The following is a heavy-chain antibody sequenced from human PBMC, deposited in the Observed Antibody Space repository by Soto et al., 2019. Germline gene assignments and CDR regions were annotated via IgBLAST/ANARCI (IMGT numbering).Heavy chain of an antibody. J-gene: IGHJ4*02. V-gene: IGHV1-8*01. Sequence: ASVKVSCKASGYTFTSYDINWVRQATGQGLEWMGWMNPNSGNTGYAQKFQGRVTMTRNTSISTAYMEPSSLRSEDTAVYYCARGHPTQQWLVRLIDYWGQGTLVTVSS. CDR2: MNPNSGNT. D-gene: IGHD6-19*01. CDR1: GYTFTSYD. CDR3: ARGHPTQQWLVRLIDY.